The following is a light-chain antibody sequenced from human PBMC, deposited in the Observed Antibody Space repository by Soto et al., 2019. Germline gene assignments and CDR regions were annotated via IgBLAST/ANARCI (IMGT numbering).Light chain of an antibody. CDR1: SSNIGSNL. CDR3: ATWDDSLMVEV. CDR2: SNN. J-gene: IGLJ2*01. V-gene: IGLV1-44*01. Sequence: QSVLTQPPSASGTPGQRVTISCSGSSSNIGSNLVNWYQQFPGTAPKLLIYSNNQRPSGVPDRIIGAKSGTSASLAISGLQSEDVADYYCATWDDSLMVEVLGGGTQLTVL.